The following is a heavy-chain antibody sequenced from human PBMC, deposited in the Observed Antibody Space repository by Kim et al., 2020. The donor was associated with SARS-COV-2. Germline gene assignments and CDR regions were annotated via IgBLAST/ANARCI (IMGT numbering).Heavy chain of an antibody. V-gene: IGHV4-39*01. Sequence: SETLSLTCSVSGGSIVSTTYYWGWIRQPPGKGLEWIGSVFYSGRTYYNPSLKSRVTISVDTSKKQFSLNLKSVTAADTAVYYCARHEGAEYSYGPFHIDYWGQGTLVTVSS. D-gene: IGHD5-18*01. CDR3: ARHEGAEYSYGPFHIDY. CDR1: GGSIVSTTYY. J-gene: IGHJ4*02. CDR2: VFYSGRT.